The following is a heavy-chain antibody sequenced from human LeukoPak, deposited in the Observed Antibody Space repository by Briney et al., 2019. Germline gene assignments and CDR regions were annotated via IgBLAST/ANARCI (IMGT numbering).Heavy chain of an antibody. Sequence: GGSLRLSCAASGFTFTRNAMAWVRQAPGKGLEWVSAIDGSGGTTFYADSVKGRVTVSRVQSTNTVYLQMNSLRADDTAVYYCAKAHCSSTSCSRADNWGQGTLVTVSS. CDR2: IDGSGGTT. CDR3: AKAHCSSTSCSRADN. CDR1: GFTFTRNA. V-gene: IGHV3-23*01. J-gene: IGHJ4*02. D-gene: IGHD2-2*01.